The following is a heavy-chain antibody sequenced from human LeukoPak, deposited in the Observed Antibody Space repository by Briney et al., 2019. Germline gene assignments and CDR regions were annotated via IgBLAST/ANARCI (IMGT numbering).Heavy chain of an antibody. CDR1: GGSISSYF. CDR2: IYYSGST. CDR3: AGEGVWFGELYFDY. D-gene: IGHD3-10*01. V-gene: IGHV4-59*01. J-gene: IGHJ4*02. Sequence: SETLSLTCTVSGGSISSYFWSWIRKPPGKGLEWIGYIYYSGSTNYNPSLKSRVTISVDTSKNQFSLKLSSVTAADTAMYYCAGEGVWFGELYFDYWGQGTLLTVSS.